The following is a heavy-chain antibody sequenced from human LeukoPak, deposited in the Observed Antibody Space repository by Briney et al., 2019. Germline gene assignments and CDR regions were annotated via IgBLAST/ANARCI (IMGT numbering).Heavy chain of an antibody. D-gene: IGHD6-19*01. J-gene: IGHJ3*02. CDR1: GGPFSGYY. Sequence: ASETLSLTCAVYGGPFSGYYWSWIRQPPGKGLEWIGEINHSRSTNYNPSLRSRVTISVDTSKNQFSLKFTSMTAADTAVYYCARSSKTQWLSPGDGFDIWGRGTLVTVSS. CDR3: ARSSKTQWLSPGDGFDI. CDR2: INHSRST. V-gene: IGHV4-34*01.